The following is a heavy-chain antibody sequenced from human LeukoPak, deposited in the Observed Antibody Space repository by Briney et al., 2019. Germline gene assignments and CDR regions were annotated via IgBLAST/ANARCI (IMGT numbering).Heavy chain of an antibody. J-gene: IGHJ4*02. V-gene: IGHV1-24*01. Sequence: ASVKVSCKASGGTFSSYAISWVRQAPGQGLEWMGGFDPEDGETIYAQKFQGRVTMTEDTSTDTAYMELSSLRSEDTAVYYCASVGRFGELWGQGTLVTVSS. CDR2: FDPEDGET. CDR3: ASVGRFGEL. CDR1: GGTFSSYA. D-gene: IGHD3-10*01.